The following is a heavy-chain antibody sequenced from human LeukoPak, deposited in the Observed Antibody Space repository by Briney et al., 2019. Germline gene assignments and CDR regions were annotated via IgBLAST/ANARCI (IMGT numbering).Heavy chain of an antibody. D-gene: IGHD3-10*01. J-gene: IGHJ4*02. V-gene: IGHV1-69*13. Sequence: GASVKVSCKASGGTFSSYAISWVRQAPGQGLEWMGGIIPIFGTANYAQKFQGRVTITADESTSTAYMELSSLRSEDTAVYYFARDAQDGSVRGVYFDYWGQGTLVTVSS. CDR3: ARDAQDGSVRGVYFDY. CDR2: IIPIFGTA. CDR1: GGTFSSYA.